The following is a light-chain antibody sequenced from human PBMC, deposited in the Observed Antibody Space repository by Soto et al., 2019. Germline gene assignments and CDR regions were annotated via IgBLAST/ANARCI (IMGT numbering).Light chain of an antibody. CDR1: QSVSNNY. CDR2: GAS. J-gene: IGKJ1*01. Sequence: EIVLTQSPGTLSLSPGERATLSCRASQSVSNNYLAWYQQKPGQAPRLLIYGASNRATGIPDRFSGSGSGTYFTLTISRLEPEDFAVYYCQQDGSSGTFGQGTKVEIK. CDR3: QQDGSSGT. V-gene: IGKV3-20*01.